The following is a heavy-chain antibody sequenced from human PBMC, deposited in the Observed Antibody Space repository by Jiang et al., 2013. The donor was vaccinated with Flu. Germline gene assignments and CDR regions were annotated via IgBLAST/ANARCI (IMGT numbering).Heavy chain of an antibody. CDR3: ARSIPGYCSTTSPFDY. CDR2: IDWEDXK. D-gene: IGHD2-2*01. J-gene: IGHJ4*02. Sequence: TLTLTCSFSGFVTQHYGMCVTWIRQAPGKALEWLARIDWEDXKYYSTSLRTRLTISKDTSKNQVFLTMTNMDPVDTGTYYCARSIPGYCSTTSPFDYWGQGTLVTVSS. CDR1: GFVTQHYGMC. V-gene: IGHV2-70*11.